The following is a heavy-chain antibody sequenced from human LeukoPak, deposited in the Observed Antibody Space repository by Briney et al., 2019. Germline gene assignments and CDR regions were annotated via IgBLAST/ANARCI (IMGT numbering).Heavy chain of an antibody. Sequence: ASVKVSCKASGYTLTNHYIHWVRQAPGQGLEWMGITNPSGGSTSYPQKFQGRVTMTRDTSTSTVYMELSSLRSEDTAVYYCARDRVSGGYVTFDYWGQGTLVTVSS. V-gene: IGHV1-46*01. CDR1: GYTLTNHY. J-gene: IGHJ4*02. CDR3: ARDRVSGGYVTFDY. CDR2: TNPSGGST. D-gene: IGHD5-12*01.